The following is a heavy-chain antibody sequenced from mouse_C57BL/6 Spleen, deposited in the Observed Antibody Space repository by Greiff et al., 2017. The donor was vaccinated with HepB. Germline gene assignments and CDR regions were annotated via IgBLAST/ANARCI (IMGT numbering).Heavy chain of an antibody. CDR3: ARERDWFAY. V-gene: IGHV3-6*01. CDR2: ISYDGSN. CDR1: GYSITSGYY. Sequence: VQLQQSGPGLVKPSQSLSLTCSVTGYSITSGYYWNWIRQFPGNKLEWMGYISYDGSNNYNPSLKNRISITRDTSKNQFFLKLNSVTTEDTATYYCARERDWFAYWGQGTLVTVSA. J-gene: IGHJ3*01.